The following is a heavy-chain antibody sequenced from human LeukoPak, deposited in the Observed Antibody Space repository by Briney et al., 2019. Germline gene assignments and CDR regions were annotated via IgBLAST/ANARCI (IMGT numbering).Heavy chain of an antibody. CDR2: ISSSGSTI. J-gene: IGHJ3*02. Sequence: PGGSLRLSCAASGFTFSSYSMNWVRQAPGKGLEWVSYISSSGSTIYYADSVKGRFTISRDNAKNSLYLQMNSLRAEDTAVYYCASHYDYPRFAFDIWGQGTMVTVSS. CDR3: ASHYDYPRFAFDI. CDR1: GFTFSSYS. D-gene: IGHD3-16*01. V-gene: IGHV3-48*04.